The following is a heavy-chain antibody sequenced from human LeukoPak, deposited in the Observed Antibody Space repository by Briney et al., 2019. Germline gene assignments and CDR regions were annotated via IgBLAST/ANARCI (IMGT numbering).Heavy chain of an antibody. J-gene: IGHJ6*04. CDR1: GFTFDDYA. V-gene: IGHV3-9*01. CDR3: AKDMGAGIAAAGTDYYYGMDV. CDR2: ISWNSGSI. Sequence: GRSLRLSCAASGFTFDDYAMHWVRQAPGKGLEWVSGISWNSGSIGYADSVKGRFTISRDNAKNSLYLQTNSLRAEDTALYYCAKDMGAGIAAAGTDYYYGMDVWGKGTTVTVSS. D-gene: IGHD6-13*01.